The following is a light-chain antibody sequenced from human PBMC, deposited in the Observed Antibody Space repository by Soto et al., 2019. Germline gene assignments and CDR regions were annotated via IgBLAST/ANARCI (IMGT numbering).Light chain of an antibody. CDR3: QPYISSPWP. V-gene: IGKV1-5*01. Sequence: DIQMTQSPSTLSASVGDRVTITCRASQSISSWLAWYQQKPGKAPKLLIYDASSLESVVPSKFSGSGSGTEFTLTISSLQPDDFATYYCQPYISSPWPFGQGTKVEIK. CDR2: DAS. CDR1: QSISSW. J-gene: IGKJ1*01.